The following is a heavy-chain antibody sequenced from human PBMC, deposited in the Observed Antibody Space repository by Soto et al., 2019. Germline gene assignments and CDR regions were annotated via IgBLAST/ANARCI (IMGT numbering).Heavy chain of an antibody. J-gene: IGHJ4*02. V-gene: IGHV3-23*01. CDR2: VSGDGRGT. D-gene: IGHD4-17*01. CDR3: AKDPNGDYVGAFDY. CDR1: GFTFSNYA. Sequence: EVQLLESGGALVQPGGSLRLSCAASGFTFSNYAVTWVRQAPGRGLEWVSSVSGDGRGTRYADSVRGRFTISRDNSKNTLYLQMNRLTAEDTAIYYCAKDPNGDYVGAFDYWGQGTLVTVSS.